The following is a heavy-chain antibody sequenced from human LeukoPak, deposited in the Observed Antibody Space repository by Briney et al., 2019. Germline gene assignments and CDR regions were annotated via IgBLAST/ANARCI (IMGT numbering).Heavy chain of an antibody. J-gene: IGHJ6*03. CDR2: IIPIFGTA. CDR3: ARKSYYYDSSGYSNYYYYYMDV. D-gene: IGHD3-22*01. V-gene: IGHV1-69*05. CDR1: GGTFTSYA. Sequence: GASVKVSCKASGGTFTSYAISWVRQAPGQGLEWMGGIIPIFGTANYAQKFQGRVTITTDESTSTAYMELSRLRSEDTAVYYCARKSYYYDSSGYSNYYYYYMDVWGKGTTVTVSS.